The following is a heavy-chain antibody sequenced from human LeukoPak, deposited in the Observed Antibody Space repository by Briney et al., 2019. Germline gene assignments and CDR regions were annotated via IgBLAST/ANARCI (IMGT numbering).Heavy chain of an antibody. CDR2: ISGSGGST. D-gene: IGHD1-1*01. J-gene: IGHJ3*02. Sequence: PGGSLRLSCAASGFTFSSYAMSWVRQAPGKGLEWVSGISGSGGSTYYADSVKGRFTISRDNSKNTLYLEMDGLRAEDTAVYCCAKGKRRQTADDAFDIWGQGTMVTVSS. CDR3: AKGKRRQTADDAFDI. CDR1: GFTFSSYA. V-gene: IGHV3-23*01.